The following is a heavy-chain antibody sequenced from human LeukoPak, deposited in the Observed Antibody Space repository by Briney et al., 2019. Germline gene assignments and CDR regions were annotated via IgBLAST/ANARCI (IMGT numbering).Heavy chain of an antibody. D-gene: IGHD3-16*02. J-gene: IGHJ5*02. CDR1: GYTFTGYY. V-gene: IGHV1-2*02. Sequence: ASVKVSCKASGYTFTGYYMHWVRQAPGQGLEWMGWINPNSGGTNYAQKFQGRVTMTRDTPISTAYMELSRLRSDDTAVYYCARDWDYVWGSYRPSYNWFDPWGQGTLVTVSS. CDR3: ARDWDYVWGSYRPSYNWFDP. CDR2: INPNSGGT.